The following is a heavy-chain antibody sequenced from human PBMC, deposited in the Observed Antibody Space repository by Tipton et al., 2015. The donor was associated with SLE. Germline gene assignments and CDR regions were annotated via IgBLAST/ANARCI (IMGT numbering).Heavy chain of an antibody. Sequence: QLVQSGAEVKKPGASVKVSCKASGYTFSSYDISWVRQATGQGLEWMGWVNPSSGNTGYVQKFQGRVTMTRDTSISTAYMELSSLRSEDTAVYYCASQLLYNFDYWGQGTLVTVSS. V-gene: IGHV1-8*01. CDR3: ASQLLYNFDY. D-gene: IGHD2-2*01. CDR2: VNPSSGNT. J-gene: IGHJ4*02. CDR1: GYTFSSYD.